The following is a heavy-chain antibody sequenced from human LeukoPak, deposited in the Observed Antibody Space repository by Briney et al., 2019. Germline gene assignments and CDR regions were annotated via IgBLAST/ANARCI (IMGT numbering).Heavy chain of an antibody. CDR3: ARRAYNWGAFDI. J-gene: IGHJ3*02. D-gene: IGHD5-24*01. V-gene: IGHV3-23*01. CDR2: LSPSGADT. Sequence: PGGSLRLSCAASGFTFSYSGMNWVRQAPGKGLEWVSTLSPSGADTYYADSVKGRFTISRDSSKNTLYLQMNSLRAEDTAVYYCARRAYNWGAFDIWGQGTLVTVSS. CDR1: GFTFSYSG.